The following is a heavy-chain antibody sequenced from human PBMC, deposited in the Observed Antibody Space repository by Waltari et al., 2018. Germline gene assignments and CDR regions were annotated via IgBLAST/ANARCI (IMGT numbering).Heavy chain of an antibody. J-gene: IGHJ3*02. CDR2: SSHSGTT. V-gene: IGHV4-34*01. CDR1: GGSFSGYY. CDR3: ARQEIIVEVTGDGFDI. D-gene: IGHD2-21*02. Sequence: QVQLQQWGAGLLKPLETLPLTCAVYGGSFSGYYWTRIRQPPGKGLEWIGESSHSGTTNYNPSLKSRVTISLDTSKNQFSLKLSSVTAADTAVYYCARQEIIVEVTGDGFDIWGQGTMVTVSS.